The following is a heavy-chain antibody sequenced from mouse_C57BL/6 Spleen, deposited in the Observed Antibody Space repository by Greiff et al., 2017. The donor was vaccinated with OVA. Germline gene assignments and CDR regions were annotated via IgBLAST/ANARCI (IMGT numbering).Heavy chain of an antibody. J-gene: IGHJ1*03. D-gene: IGHD4-1*01. CDR2: LYPGGGYT. V-gene: IGHV1-63*01. CDR1: GYTFTNYW. Sequence: QVQLKQSGAELVRPGTSVTMSCKASGYTFTNYWLGWAKQRPGHGLEWIGDLYPGGGYTNYNEKFKGKATLTADKSSSTAYMQFSSLTSEDSAIYYCARLAGTSKNWYCDVWGTGTTVTVSS. CDR3: ARLAGTSKNWYCDV.